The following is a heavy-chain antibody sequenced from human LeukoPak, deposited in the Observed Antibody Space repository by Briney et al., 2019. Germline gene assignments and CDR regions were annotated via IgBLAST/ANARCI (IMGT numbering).Heavy chain of an antibody. Sequence: PGGSLRLSCAASGFTFSSYWMSWVRQAPGKGLEWLSTFSGNDGYTYYADSVRGRFTISRDNSKNTVYLQMNSLRAEDTADYYCAKRSTGYYFDSWGQGTLVTVSS. V-gene: IGHV3-23*01. CDR2: FSGNDGYT. J-gene: IGHJ4*02. CDR3: AKRSTGYYFDS. D-gene: IGHD2-2*01. CDR1: GFTFSSYW.